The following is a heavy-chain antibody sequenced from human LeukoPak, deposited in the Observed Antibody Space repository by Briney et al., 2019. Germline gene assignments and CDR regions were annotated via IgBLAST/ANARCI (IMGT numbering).Heavy chain of an antibody. CDR3: ARVSRGSYRYYFDY. D-gene: IGHD1-26*01. V-gene: IGHV1-8*01. Sequence: ASVKVSCKASGYTFTSYDINWVRQATGQGLEWMGWMYPNSGNTGYAQKFQGRVTMTRNTSISTAYMELRSLRSDDTAVYYCARVSRGSYRYYFDYWGQGTLVTVSS. CDR2: MYPNSGNT. J-gene: IGHJ4*02. CDR1: GYTFTSYD.